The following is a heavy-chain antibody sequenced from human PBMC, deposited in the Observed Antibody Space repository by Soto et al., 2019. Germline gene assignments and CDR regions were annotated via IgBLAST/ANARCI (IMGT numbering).Heavy chain of an antibody. CDR1: GFTFSSYP. V-gene: IGHV3-23*01. Sequence: EVQLLESGGGLVQPGGSLSLSCAASGFTFSSYPMSWVRQAPGKGLEWVSAISGSGGSTYYADSVKGRFTISRDNSKNPLYLQVNSLGAEDPAVYYFAKASGWFGEFDYWGQGTLVTVSS. D-gene: IGHD3-10*01. CDR3: AKASGWFGEFDY. CDR2: ISGSGGST. J-gene: IGHJ4*02.